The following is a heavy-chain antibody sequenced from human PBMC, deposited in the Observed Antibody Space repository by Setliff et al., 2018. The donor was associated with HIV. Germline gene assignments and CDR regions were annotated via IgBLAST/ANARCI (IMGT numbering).Heavy chain of an antibody. D-gene: IGHD2-8*01. Sequence: SETLSLTCSVSGGSISSSTYYWGWIRQPPGKGLEWIGDIFYTGSTYYNPSLKSRVAISIDTSENRFSLRLNSVTAADTGVYYCARRGRDGVLIVFATGFDPWGQGTLVTVSP. J-gene: IGHJ5*02. CDR2: IFYTGST. CDR1: GGSISSSTYY. V-gene: IGHV4-39*01. CDR3: ARRGRDGVLIVFATGFDP.